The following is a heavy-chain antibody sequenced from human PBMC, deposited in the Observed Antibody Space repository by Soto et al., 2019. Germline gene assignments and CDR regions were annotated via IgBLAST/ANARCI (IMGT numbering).Heavy chain of an antibody. J-gene: IGHJ3*02. CDR2: IYYSGSS. CDR1: NGSIVNYY. V-gene: IGHV4-59*01. Sequence: QVQLQESGPGLVKPSETLSLTCTVSNGSIVNYYWSWIRQPPGKGLEWIGVIYYSGSSNYNPSRNSRVTISVDMSKNQASLTLSFVTAADTAVYYCASRLTEATTTGDGFDIWGQGTMVTVSS. CDR3: ASRLTEATTTGDGFDI. D-gene: IGHD3-9*01.